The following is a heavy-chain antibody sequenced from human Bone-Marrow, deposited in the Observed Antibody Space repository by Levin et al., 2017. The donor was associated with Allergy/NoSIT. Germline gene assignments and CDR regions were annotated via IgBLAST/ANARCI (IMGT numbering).Heavy chain of an antibody. CDR1: GFTFSNYG. CDR2: IWNDGSNR. Sequence: SGGSLRLSCATSGFTFSNYGMHWVRQAPGKGLEWVAVIWNDGSNRYYADSVKGRFTISRDSSKNTLYLQMNSLRAEDTAVYYCARDWGYCSSTSCPGVDYYYPMGVWGQGTTVTVSS. V-gene: IGHV3-33*01. CDR3: ARDWGYCSSTSCPGVDYYYPMGV. D-gene: IGHD2-2*01. J-gene: IGHJ6*02.